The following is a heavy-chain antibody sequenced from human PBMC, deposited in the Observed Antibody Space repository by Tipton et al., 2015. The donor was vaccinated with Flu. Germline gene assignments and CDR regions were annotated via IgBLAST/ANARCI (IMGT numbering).Heavy chain of an antibody. CDR2: IWYDGSNE. J-gene: IGHJ6*02. CDR1: GFDFSVYG. Sequence: SLRLSCTTSGFDFSVYGMHWVRQAPGKGLEWVAVIWYDGSNEHYADSVKGRFTISRDNSKKTLYLQMSNLRVEDTAVYYCARDEGVVNYYFGMDVWGQGTTVTVSS. CDR3: ARDEGVVNYYFGMDV. V-gene: IGHV3-33*01.